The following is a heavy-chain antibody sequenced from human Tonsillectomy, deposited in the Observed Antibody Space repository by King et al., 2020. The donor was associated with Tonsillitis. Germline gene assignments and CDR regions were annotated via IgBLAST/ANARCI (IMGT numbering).Heavy chain of an antibody. Sequence: VQLVESGGGVVQPGRSLRLSCAASGFNFSSYGMHWVRQAPGKGLEWVAVIWYDGSNKYYADSVKGRFNISRDNSKNTLYLQMNSLRAEDTAVYYCARDGEAYCGGDCYSDYWGQGTLVTVSS. J-gene: IGHJ4*02. CDR2: IWYDGSNK. CDR1: GFNFSSYG. V-gene: IGHV3-33*01. CDR3: ARDGEAYCGGDCYSDY. D-gene: IGHD2-21*01.